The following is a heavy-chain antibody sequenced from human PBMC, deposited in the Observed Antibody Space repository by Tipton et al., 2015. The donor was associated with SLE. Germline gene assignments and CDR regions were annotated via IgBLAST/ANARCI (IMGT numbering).Heavy chain of an antibody. CDR3: ASVYGSGSYQGFDY. D-gene: IGHD3-10*01. V-gene: IGHV3-66*01. CDR1: GFTVSSNY. J-gene: IGHJ4*02. CDR2: IYSGGST. Sequence: SLRLSCAASGFTVSSNYMNWVRQAPGKGLEWVSVIYSGGSTYYADSVKGRFTISRDDFKNTLYLQMNSLRAEDTAIYYCASVYGSGSYQGFDYWGQGTLVTVPS.